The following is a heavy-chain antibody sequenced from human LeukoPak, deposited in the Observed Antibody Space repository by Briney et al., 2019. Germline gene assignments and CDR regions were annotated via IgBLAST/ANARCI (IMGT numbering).Heavy chain of an antibody. V-gene: IGHV3-7*01. CDR3: ARVRRAAAGEYFQH. CDR1: GFAFSNDW. J-gene: IGHJ1*01. D-gene: IGHD6-13*01. CDR2: IKQDGSEK. Sequence: TGGSLRLSCTASGFAFSNDWMSWVRQAPGKGLEWVANIKQDGSEKFYVGSVKGRFIISGDNAKNSIYLQMNSLRAEDTAVYYCARVRRAAAGEYFQHWGQGTLVTVSS.